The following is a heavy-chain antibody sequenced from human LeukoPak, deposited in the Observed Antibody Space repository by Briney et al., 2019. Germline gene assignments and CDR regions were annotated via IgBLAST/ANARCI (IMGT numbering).Heavy chain of an antibody. CDR1: GVSISSSNSY. CDR3: ARDRRITMVRRENPTGYDYYYYMDV. CDR2: IYYSGNT. Sequence: PSETLSLTCTVSGVSISSSNSYWGWIRQPPGKGLEWIGSIYYSGNTYYNASLKSQVSISIDTSKNQFSLRLTSVTAADTAVYYCARDRRITMVRRENPTGYDYYYYMDVWGKGTTVTISS. V-gene: IGHV4-39*07. J-gene: IGHJ6*03. D-gene: IGHD3-10*01.